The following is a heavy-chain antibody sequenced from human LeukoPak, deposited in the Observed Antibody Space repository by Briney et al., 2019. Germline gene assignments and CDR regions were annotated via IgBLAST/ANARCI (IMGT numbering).Heavy chain of an antibody. D-gene: IGHD2-15*01. J-gene: IGHJ4*02. CDR3: ARDLGGGWYFN. CDR1: GFTFSSYW. V-gene: IGHV3-74*01. Sequence: QPGGSLRLSCAASGFTFSSYWMHWVRQVPGKGLVWVSHINSDGSSTNYADSVKGRFTISRDNAKNTLYLQMNSLRAEDTAVYHCARDLGGGWYFNWGQGTLVTVSS. CDR2: INSDGSST.